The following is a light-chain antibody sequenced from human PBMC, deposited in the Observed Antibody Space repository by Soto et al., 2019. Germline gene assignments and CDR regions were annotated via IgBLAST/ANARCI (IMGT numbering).Light chain of an antibody. J-gene: IGKJ1*01. Sequence: EIGLTQSPGTLSLSAGERATLSGMGSQSVSSSYLAWYQQKPGQAPRLLIYGASSRATGIPDRFSGSGSGTDFTLTISRLEPEDFAVYYCQQYGSSPWTFGQGTKVDIK. CDR1: QSVSSSY. CDR2: GAS. V-gene: IGKV3-20*01. CDR3: QQYGSSPWT.